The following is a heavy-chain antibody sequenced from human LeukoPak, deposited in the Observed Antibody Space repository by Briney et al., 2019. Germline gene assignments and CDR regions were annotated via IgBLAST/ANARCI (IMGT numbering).Heavy chain of an antibody. V-gene: IGHV3-7*01. J-gene: IGHJ4*02. Sequence: TGGSLRLSCAASGFTFSSYWMSWVRQAPGKGLEWVANIKEDGSEKYYVDSVKGRFTISRDNAKNSLYLQMSSLRAEDTAVYYCAFGNYYDSSGSLFDYWGQGTLVTVSS. D-gene: IGHD3-22*01. CDR2: IKEDGSEK. CDR3: AFGNYYDSSGSLFDY. CDR1: GFTFSSYW.